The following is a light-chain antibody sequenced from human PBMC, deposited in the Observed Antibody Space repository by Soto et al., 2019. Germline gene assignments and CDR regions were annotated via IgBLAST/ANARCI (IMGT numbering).Light chain of an antibody. CDR3: QQSYSTLFT. J-gene: IGKJ3*01. Sequence: DIQMTQSPSSLSASVGDRVTITCRASKTIIRYLSWYQQKPGRAPHLLIYAASTLQSGVPSRFSGSGSGTEFTLTISSLQPEDFETYYCQQSYSTLFTFGPGTKVEIK. V-gene: IGKV1-39*01. CDR2: AAS. CDR1: KTIIRY.